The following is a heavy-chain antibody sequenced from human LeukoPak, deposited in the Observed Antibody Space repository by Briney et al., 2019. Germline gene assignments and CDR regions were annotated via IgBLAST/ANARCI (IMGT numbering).Heavy chain of an antibody. CDR1: GFIFSSYA. D-gene: IGHD3-10*01. V-gene: IGHV3-30*04. Sequence: PGRSLRLSCEASGFIFSSYAIHWVRQAPGKGLEWVGIISSDGKKKFYADSLKGRFTISRDNSKNTLYLQMNSLRADDTAVYYCARAAGEEGPDIDFWGQGNLVTVSS. J-gene: IGHJ4*02. CDR3: ARAAGEEGPDIDF. CDR2: ISSDGKKK.